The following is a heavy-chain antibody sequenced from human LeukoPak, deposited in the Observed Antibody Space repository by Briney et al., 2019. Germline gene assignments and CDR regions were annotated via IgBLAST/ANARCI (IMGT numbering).Heavy chain of an antibody. J-gene: IGHJ4*02. CDR2: ISDSGGST. CDR1: GFTFSSYA. Sequence: GSLRLSCAASGFTFSSYAMSWVRQAPGKGLEWVSAISDSGGSTYYADSVKGRFTISRDNSKNTLYLRMNSLRAEDTAVYYCAKSMESGVWGSYRHPVDYWGQGTLVTVSS. D-gene: IGHD3-16*02. CDR3: AKSMESGVWGSYRHPVDY. V-gene: IGHV3-23*01.